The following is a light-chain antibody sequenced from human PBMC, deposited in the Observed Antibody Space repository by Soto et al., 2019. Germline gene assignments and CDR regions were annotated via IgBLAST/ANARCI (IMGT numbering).Light chain of an antibody. CDR1: QSISTS. V-gene: IGKV1-39*01. J-gene: IGKJ1*01. CDR3: QQGYSRPRT. CDR2: TSS. Sequence: DIQMTQSPSSLSASVGDTVTITCRASQSISTSLNWYQQKPGKAPNLLIFTSSNLESGVPSRFSGSGSGTDFTLTISSLQPEDFATYFCQQGYSRPRTFGQGTKVDIK.